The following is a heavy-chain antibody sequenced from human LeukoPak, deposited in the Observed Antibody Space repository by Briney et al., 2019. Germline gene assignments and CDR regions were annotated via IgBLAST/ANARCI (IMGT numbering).Heavy chain of an antibody. CDR3: ARHSVEGPGAHFEN. CDR1: GGSISGYH. D-gene: IGHD1-1*01. CDR2: MAISGNT. Sequence: SETLSLTCTVSGGSISGYHWSWIRQPPGKGLEWIGTMAISGNTNYNPSLRSRVTISVDTSKTQLSLRLTSVTAADSAVYYCARHSVEGPGAHFENWGQGTLVTVSS. V-gene: IGHV4-4*09. J-gene: IGHJ4*02.